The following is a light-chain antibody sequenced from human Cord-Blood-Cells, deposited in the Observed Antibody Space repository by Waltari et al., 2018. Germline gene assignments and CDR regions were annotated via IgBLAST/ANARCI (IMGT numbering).Light chain of an antibody. CDR3: AAWDDSLSGQV. CDR2: RNN. V-gene: IGLV1-47*01. CDR1: SSNIGSNY. Sequence: QSVLTQPPSASGTPGQRVTISCSGRSSNIGSNYVYWYQQLPGTAPKLLIYRNNQRPSGGPDRFSGPKSGTSASLAISGLRSEDEADYYCAAWDDSLSGQVFGGGTKLTVL. J-gene: IGLJ2*01.